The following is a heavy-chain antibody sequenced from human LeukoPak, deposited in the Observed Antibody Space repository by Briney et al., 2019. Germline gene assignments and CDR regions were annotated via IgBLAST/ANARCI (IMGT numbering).Heavy chain of an antibody. CDR2: IIPIFGTA. Sequence: ASVKVSCKASGGTFSSYAISWVRQAPGQGLEWMGGIIPIFGTANYAQKFQGRVTITADESTSTAYMELSSLRSEDTAVYYCARGVLSYYYYYMDVWGKGTTVTVSS. V-gene: IGHV1-69*01. J-gene: IGHJ6*03. CDR1: GGTFSSYA. CDR3: ARGVLSYYYYYMDV.